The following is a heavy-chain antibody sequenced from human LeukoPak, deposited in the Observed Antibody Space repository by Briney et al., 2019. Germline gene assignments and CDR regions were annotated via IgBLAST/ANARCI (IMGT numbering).Heavy chain of an antibody. CDR1: GFTFSSYW. CDR3: ARDRERYDAFDI. Sequence: GGSLRLSCAASGFTFSSYWMSWVRQAPGKGLEWVANIKQDGSEKYYVDSVKGRFAISRDNAKNSLYLQMNSLRAEDTAVYYCARDRERYDAFDIWRQGTMVTVSS. D-gene: IGHD1-26*01. V-gene: IGHV3-7*01. CDR2: IKQDGSEK. J-gene: IGHJ3*02.